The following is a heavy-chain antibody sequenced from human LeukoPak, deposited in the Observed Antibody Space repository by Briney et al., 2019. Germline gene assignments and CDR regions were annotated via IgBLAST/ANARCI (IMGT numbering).Heavy chain of an antibody. CDR1: GYTFTVYY. V-gene: IGHV1-2*02. Sequence: ASVKVSCKASGYTFTVYYMHWVRQAPGQGLERVGWINPNSGDTNYAQKFQGRVTMTRDTSISTAYMELSRLRSDDTAVYYCARRYSSGWYDAFDIWGQGTMVTVSS. CDR2: INPNSGDT. CDR3: ARRYSSGWYDAFDI. D-gene: IGHD6-19*01. J-gene: IGHJ3*02.